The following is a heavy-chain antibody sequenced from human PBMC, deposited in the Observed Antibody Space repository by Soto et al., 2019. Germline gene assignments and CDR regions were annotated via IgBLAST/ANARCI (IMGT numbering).Heavy chain of an antibody. CDR3: ARRRKLRPAGYDHNGMAV. V-gene: IGHV5-10-1*01. J-gene: IGHJ6*04. D-gene: IGHD1-7*01. Sequence: GESLKISCKGSGYSFTSYWISWVRQMPGKGLEWMGRIDPSDSYTNYSPSFQGHVTISADKSISTAYLQWSSLKASDTAMYYCARRRKLRPAGYDHNGMAVWGEGSKVSVAS. CDR2: IDPSDSYT. CDR1: GYSFTSYW.